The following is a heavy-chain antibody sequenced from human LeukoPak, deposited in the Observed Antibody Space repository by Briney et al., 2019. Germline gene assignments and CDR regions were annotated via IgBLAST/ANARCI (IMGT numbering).Heavy chain of an antibody. CDR3: AKLPLGGRRGTGY. V-gene: IGHV3-9*01. Sequence: PGRSLRLSCAASGFTFDDYAMHWVRQAPGKGLEWVSGISWNSGSIGYADSVKGRFTISRDNAKNSLYLQMNSLRAEDTALYYRAKLPLGGRRGTGYWGQGTLVTVSS. CDR1: GFTFDDYA. D-gene: IGHD3/OR15-3a*01. CDR2: ISWNSGSI. J-gene: IGHJ4*02.